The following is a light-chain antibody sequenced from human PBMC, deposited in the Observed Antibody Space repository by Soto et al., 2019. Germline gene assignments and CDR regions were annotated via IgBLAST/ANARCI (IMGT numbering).Light chain of an antibody. CDR1: QSIGGN. CDR3: QQYNNWPYT. CDR2: GAS. J-gene: IGKJ2*01. Sequence: EMVMTQSPATQSVSPGERASLSCRASQSIGGNLAWYQQKPGQAPRLLIYGASTRATVVPARFSGSGSRTDFTLTISSLQSEDFAIYYCQQYNNWPYTFGQGTKLEI. V-gene: IGKV3-15*01.